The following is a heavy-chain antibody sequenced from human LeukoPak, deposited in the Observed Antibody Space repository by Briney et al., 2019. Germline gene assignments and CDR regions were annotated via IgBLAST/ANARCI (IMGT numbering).Heavy chain of an antibody. CDR2: INHSGST. Sequence: SETLSLTCAVYGGSFSGYYWSWIRQPPGKGLEWIGEINHSGSTNYNPSLKSRVSISGDTSKNQFSLKLSSVTAADTAVYYCARGRGDFWSGYPLFDYWGQGTLVTVSS. CDR3: ARGRGDFWSGYPLFDY. CDR1: GGSFSGYY. V-gene: IGHV4-34*01. J-gene: IGHJ4*02. D-gene: IGHD3-3*01.